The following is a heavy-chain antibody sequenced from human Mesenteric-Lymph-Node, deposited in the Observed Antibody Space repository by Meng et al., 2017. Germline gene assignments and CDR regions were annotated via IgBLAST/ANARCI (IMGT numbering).Heavy chain of an antibody. V-gene: IGHV3-33*01. J-gene: IGHJ4*01. CDR3: ARDRGGYDSLTGYYTSPFDY. CDR2: IWYDGSNK. Sequence: RGSLRLSCAASGFTFSSYGMHWVRKAPGKGLEWVAVIWYDGSNKYYADSVKGRFTISRDNSKTTLYLQMNSLRAEDTAVYYCARDRGGYDSLTGYYTSPFDYWGQGTRVTVSS. D-gene: IGHD3-9*01. CDR1: GFTFSSYG.